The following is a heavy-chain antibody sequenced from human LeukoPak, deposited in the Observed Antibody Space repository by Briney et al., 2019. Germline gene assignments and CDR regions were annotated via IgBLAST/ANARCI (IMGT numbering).Heavy chain of an antibody. V-gene: IGHV3-23*01. CDR3: ARLGIAAADAFDI. CDR1: GFTFAGYA. Sequence: GGSLRLSCAASGFTFAGYAMSWVRQAPGKGLEWVSGISGSGGSTFYADSVKGRFTISRDNSKNTLYLQMNSLRASDTAMYYCARLGIAAADAFDIWGQGTMVTVSS. J-gene: IGHJ3*02. CDR2: ISGSGGST. D-gene: IGHD6-13*01.